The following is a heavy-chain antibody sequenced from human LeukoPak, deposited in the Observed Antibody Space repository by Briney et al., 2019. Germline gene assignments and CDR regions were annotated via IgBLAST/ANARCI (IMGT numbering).Heavy chain of an antibody. D-gene: IGHD3-22*01. CDR2: VKKDASEM. CDR1: GFTFSNNW. V-gene: IGHV3-7*04. Sequence: GGSLRLSCAASGFTFSNNWMTWVRQAPGKGLEWVASVKKDASEMYYADSVKGRFTISRDNAKNSLYLQMSSLRVEDTAVYYCARVYDSSGFDYWGQGTLVTVSS. CDR3: ARVYDSSGFDY. J-gene: IGHJ4*02.